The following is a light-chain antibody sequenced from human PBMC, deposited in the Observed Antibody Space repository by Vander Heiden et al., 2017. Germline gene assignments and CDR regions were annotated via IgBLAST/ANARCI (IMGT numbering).Light chain of an antibody. CDR3: QQYNKWVT. Sequence: EIVMTQSPDTLSVSPGERVTLSCWASQSISSNLAWYQQKPGQTPRLLIFGASTRATGIPARFSGSGSGTDFTLSISSLQPEDSAVYYCQQYNKWVTFGGGTKVEIK. V-gene: IGKV3-15*01. CDR1: QSISSN. CDR2: GAS. J-gene: IGKJ4*01.